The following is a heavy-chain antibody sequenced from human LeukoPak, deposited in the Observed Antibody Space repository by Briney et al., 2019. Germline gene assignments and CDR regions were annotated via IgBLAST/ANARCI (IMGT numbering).Heavy chain of an antibody. CDR1: GFTFSSYE. D-gene: IGHD2-2*01. CDR3: ARELGYCSSTSCYAPGYYGMDV. Sequence: GGSLRLSCAASGFTFSSYEMNWVRRAPGKGLEWASYISSSGSTIYYADSVKGRFTISRDNAKNSLYLQMNSLRAEDTAVYYCARELGYCSSTSCYAPGYYGMDVWGQGTTVTVSS. CDR2: ISSSGSTI. J-gene: IGHJ6*02. V-gene: IGHV3-48*03.